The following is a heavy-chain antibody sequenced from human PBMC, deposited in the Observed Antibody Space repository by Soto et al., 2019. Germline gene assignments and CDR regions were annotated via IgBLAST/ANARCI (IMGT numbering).Heavy chain of an antibody. J-gene: IGHJ4*02. V-gene: IGHV3-30*13. CDR1: GFNFNTYF. D-gene: IGHD1-26*01. Sequence: VPLVQSGGGVVQPGRSLRLSCAASGFNFNTYFMHWVRQAPGKGLEWVAMIFPNGREKEYADSVKGRFTISRVNSDNSMYLQMDSRRPEDMAVYYCARDVEHGSNWDLAYWGQGALVTVSS. CDR3: ARDVEHGSNWDLAY. CDR2: IFPNGREK.